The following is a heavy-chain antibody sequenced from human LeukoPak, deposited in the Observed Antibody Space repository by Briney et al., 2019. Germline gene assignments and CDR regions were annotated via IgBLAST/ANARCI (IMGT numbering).Heavy chain of an antibody. D-gene: IGHD6-13*01. V-gene: IGHV3-74*01. CDR2: INSDGSST. J-gene: IGHJ4*02. CDR3: ATSLSSSWYFDY. Sequence: GGSLRLSCAASGFTFSSYWMHWVRQAPGKGLVWVSRINSDGSSTSYADSVKGRFTISRDNAKNTLYLQMNSLRAEDTAVYYCATSLSSSWYFDYWGQGTLVTVSS. CDR1: GFTFSSYW.